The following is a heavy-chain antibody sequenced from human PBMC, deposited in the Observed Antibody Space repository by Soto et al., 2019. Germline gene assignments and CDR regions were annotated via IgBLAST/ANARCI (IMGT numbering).Heavy chain of an antibody. J-gene: IGHJ4*02. D-gene: IGHD4-17*01. CDR3: ARVGEIMTTEILYYFDY. CDR2: FYYSGST. CDR1: GDSISTNSYS. Sequence: SETLSLTCTVSGDSISTNSYSWGWIRQPPGQGLEWIGLFYYSGSTHYNPSLKSRLTVSVDTSKNQFSLKVSSVTAADTAVYYCARVGEIMTTEILYYFDYWGQGTLVTVSS. V-gene: IGHV4-39*01.